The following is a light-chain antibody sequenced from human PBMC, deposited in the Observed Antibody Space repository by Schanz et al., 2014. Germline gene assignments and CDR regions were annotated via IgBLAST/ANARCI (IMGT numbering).Light chain of an antibody. V-gene: IGLV2-14*03. J-gene: IGLJ2*01. Sequence: QSALTQPASVSGSPGQSITISCTGSSSYVSWYQQHPGKAPKLMIYDFSHRPSGVSNRFSGSKSGNTASLTISGLQAEDEADYYCSSFAGSHVVFGGGTKLTVL. CDR1: SSY. CDR2: DFS. CDR3: SSFAGSHVV.